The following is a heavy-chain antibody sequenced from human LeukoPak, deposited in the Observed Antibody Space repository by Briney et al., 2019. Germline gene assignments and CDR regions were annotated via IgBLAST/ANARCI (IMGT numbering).Heavy chain of an antibody. V-gene: IGHV4-34*01. CDR1: GGSFSGYY. Sequence: SETLSLTCAVSGGSFSGYYWSWIRQPPGKGLEWIGEISHSGSTNYSPSLKSRVTISVDTSKNQYSLNLSSVTAADTAVYYCARALVRATMVWYFDLWGRGTLVTVSS. CDR2: ISHSGST. D-gene: IGHD5-12*01. CDR3: ARALVRATMVWYFDL. J-gene: IGHJ2*01.